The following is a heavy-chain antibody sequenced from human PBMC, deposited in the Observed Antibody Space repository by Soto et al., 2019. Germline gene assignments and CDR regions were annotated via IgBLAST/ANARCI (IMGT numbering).Heavy chain of an antibody. D-gene: IGHD3-10*01. CDR2: MNPNSGNT. CDR1: GYTFTTHD. CDR3: ARASFFGSDSYFQNLFDP. J-gene: IGHJ5*02. Sequence: ASVKVSCKTSGYTFTTHDINWVRQATGQGLEWMGWMNPNSGNTGYAEKFQGRVTMTRNTSISTAYMELSSLTFEDSAVYYCARASFFGSDSYFQNLFDPSSQRTLVTVSS. V-gene: IGHV1-8*01.